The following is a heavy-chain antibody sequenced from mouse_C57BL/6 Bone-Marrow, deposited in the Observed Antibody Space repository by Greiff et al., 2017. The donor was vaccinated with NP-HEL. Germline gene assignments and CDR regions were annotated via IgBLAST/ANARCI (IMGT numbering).Heavy chain of an antibody. V-gene: IGHV1-64*01. CDR1: GYTFTSYW. CDR2: IHPNSGST. Sequence: VQLQQPGAELVKPGASVKLSCKASGYTFTSYWMHWVKQRPGQGLEWIGMIHPNSGSTNYNEKFKSKATLTVDKSSSTAYMQLSSLTSEDSAVYHCARTPPSITKDYYAMDYWGQGTSVTVSS. D-gene: IGHD1-1*01. J-gene: IGHJ4*01. CDR3: ARTPPSITKDYYAMDY.